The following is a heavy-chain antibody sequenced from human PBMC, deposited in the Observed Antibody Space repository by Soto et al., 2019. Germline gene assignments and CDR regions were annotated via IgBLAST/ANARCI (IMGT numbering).Heavy chain of an antibody. J-gene: IGHJ4*02. V-gene: IGHV3-23*01. Sequence: GGSLRLSCAASGFTFSSYAMSWVRQAPGKGLEWVSAISGSGGSTYYADSVKGRFTISRDNSKNTLYLQMNSLRAEDTAVYYCARYPLEGAGWEYFDYWGQGTLVTVSS. CDR1: GFTFSSYA. CDR3: ARYPLEGAGWEYFDY. D-gene: IGHD1-26*01. CDR2: ISGSGGST.